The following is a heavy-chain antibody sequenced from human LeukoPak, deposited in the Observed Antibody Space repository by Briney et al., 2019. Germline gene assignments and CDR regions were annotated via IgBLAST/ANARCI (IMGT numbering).Heavy chain of an antibody. CDR1: GGTFSSYA. CDR2: IIPIFGTA. D-gene: IGHD3-10*01. CDR3: ARIGYYGSGSYYNSGFDY. V-gene: IGHV1-69*06. J-gene: IGHJ4*02. Sequence: SVKVSCKASGGTFSSYAISGVRQAPGQGLEWMGRIIPIFGTANYAQKFQGRVTITADKSTSTAYMELSSLRSEDTAVYYCARIGYYGSGSYYNSGFDYWGQGTLVTVSS.